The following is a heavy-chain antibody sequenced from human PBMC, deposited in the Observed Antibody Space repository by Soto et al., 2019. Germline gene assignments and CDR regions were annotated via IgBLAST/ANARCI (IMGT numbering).Heavy chain of an antibody. CDR3: ARQNIVVVTAPSPFDP. Sequence: QLQLQESGPGLVKPSETLSVTCTVSGGSISSSSYYWGWIRQPPGKGLEWIGSIYYSGSTYYNPSLKSRVTISVDTSKNQFSLKLSSVTAADTAVYYCARQNIVVVTAPSPFDPWGQGTLVTVSS. CDR1: GGSISSSSYY. V-gene: IGHV4-39*01. CDR2: IYYSGST. J-gene: IGHJ5*02. D-gene: IGHD2-21*02.